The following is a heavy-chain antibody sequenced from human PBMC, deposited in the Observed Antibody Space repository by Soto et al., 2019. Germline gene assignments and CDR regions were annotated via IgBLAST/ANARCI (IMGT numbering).Heavy chain of an antibody. V-gene: IGHV3-30*04. CDR3: ARVATAMTYDF. D-gene: IGHD2-21*02. J-gene: IGHJ4*02. Sequence: PGGSLRLSCAASGFSLSTNTMHWVRQVPGKGLEWVASISNDGRRKYYADFVKGRFTISRDTANNILYLEMNSLRAEGTSLYYCARVATAMTYDFWGQGTQVT. CDR1: GFSLSTNT. CDR2: ISNDGRRK.